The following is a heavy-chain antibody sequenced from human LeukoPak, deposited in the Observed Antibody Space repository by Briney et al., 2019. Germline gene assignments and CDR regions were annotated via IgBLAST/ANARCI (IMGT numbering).Heavy chain of an antibody. J-gene: IGHJ3*02. CDR2: INHSGST. CDR3: ARTREKGGYYYHKAFDI. V-gene: IGHV4-34*01. CDR1: GGSFSGYY. Sequence: SETLSLTCAVYGGSFSGYYWSWIRQPPGKGLEWIGEINHSGSTNYNPSLKSRVTISVDTSKNQFSLKLSSVTAADTAVYYCARTREKGGYYYHKAFDIWGQGTMVTVSS. D-gene: IGHD3-22*01.